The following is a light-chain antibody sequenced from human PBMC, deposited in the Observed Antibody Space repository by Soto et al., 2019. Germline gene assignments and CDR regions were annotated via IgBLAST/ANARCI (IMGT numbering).Light chain of an antibody. V-gene: IGKV3-20*01. CDR2: GAS. J-gene: IGKJ4*01. CDR3: QQYDTSPPHT. Sequence: EIVLTQSPGTLSLSPGDRATLSCRASQSVSSNYLAWYQQKPGQAPRLLIYGASSRATGIPDRFSGSGSGTDFTLTISRLEPEDFAVYYCQQYDTSPPHTFGGGTKVEIK. CDR1: QSVSSNY.